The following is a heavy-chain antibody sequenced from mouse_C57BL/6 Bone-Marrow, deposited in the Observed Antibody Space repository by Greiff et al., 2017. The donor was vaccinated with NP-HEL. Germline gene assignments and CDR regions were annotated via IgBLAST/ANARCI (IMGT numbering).Heavy chain of an antibody. J-gene: IGHJ2*01. CDR2: IDPENGDT. CDR3: TTWGLYYFDY. Sequence: EVKLMESGAELVRPGASVKLSCTASGFNIKDDYMHWVKQRPEQGLEWIGWIDPENGDTEYASKFQGKATITADTSSNTAYLQLSSLTSEDTAVYYCTTWGLYYFDYWGQGTTLTVSS. CDR1: GFNIKDDY. V-gene: IGHV14-4*01.